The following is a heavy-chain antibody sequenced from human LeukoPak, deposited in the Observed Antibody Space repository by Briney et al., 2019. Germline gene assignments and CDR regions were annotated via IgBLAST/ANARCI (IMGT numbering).Heavy chain of an antibody. Sequence: PGGSLRLSCAASGFTFSDHAMSWVRQAPGKGLEWVSSITGSGGRTYYVDSVKGRFTIFRDNSKNTLYLEMNSLRADETAVYFCASRPRADIGPLDYWGQGTLVTVSS. CDR2: ITGSGGRT. CDR3: ASRPRADIGPLDY. J-gene: IGHJ4*02. CDR1: GFTFSDHA. V-gene: IGHV3-23*01. D-gene: IGHD1-14*01.